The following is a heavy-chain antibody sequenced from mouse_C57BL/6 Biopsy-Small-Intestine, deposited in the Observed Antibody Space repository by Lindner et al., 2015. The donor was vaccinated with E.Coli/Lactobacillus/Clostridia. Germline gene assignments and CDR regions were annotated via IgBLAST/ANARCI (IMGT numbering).Heavy chain of an antibody. CDR2: IDPATGGT. CDR1: GYTFTDYE. Sequence: VQLQESGAELVRPGASVTLSCKASGYTFTDYEIHWVKQTPVHGLEWIGAIDPATGGTAYIQNFKDKAILTADKSSNTAYMELRSLTSEDSAVFYCTRKEVTPYFDYWGQGTTLTVSS. D-gene: IGHD2-13*01. CDR3: TRKEVTPYFDY. J-gene: IGHJ2*01. V-gene: IGHV1-15*01.